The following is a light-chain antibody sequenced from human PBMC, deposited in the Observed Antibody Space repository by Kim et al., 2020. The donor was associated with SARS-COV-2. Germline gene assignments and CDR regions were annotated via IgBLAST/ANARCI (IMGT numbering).Light chain of an antibody. CDR1: QSVSSNY. CDR3: QHYGTSWCT. Sequence: EIVLTQSPGTLSLSPGERATLSCRASQSVSSNYLVWYQQKPGQAPRLLIFGASSRATGIPDRFSGSGSGTDFTLTISRLEPEDFAVYYCQHYGTSWCTYGPGTKVDIK. J-gene: IGKJ3*01. CDR2: GAS. V-gene: IGKV3-20*01.